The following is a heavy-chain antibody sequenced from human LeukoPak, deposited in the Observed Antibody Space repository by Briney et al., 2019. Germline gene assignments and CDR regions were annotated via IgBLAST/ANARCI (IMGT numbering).Heavy chain of an antibody. J-gene: IGHJ5*02. D-gene: IGHD6-19*01. CDR2: VDHSGNT. CDR3: ARDSPGYSSGWYDP. Sequence: PSETLSLTCAVYGGSFSGYYSSWIRQPPGRGLEWIGEVDHSGNTNYNPSVKTRVTISLDTSETQFPLKLTSVTAADTAVYYCARDSPGYSSGWYDPFGQGTLVTVTS. CDR1: GGSFSGYY. V-gene: IGHV4-34*01.